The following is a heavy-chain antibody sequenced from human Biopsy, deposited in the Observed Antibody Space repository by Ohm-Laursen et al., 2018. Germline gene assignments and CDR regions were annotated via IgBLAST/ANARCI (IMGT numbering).Heavy chain of an antibody. CDR3: AKAGRISWYDS. J-gene: IGHJ5*01. D-gene: IGHD2-15*01. CDR2: ISSSGGST. Sequence: SLRLSCTAFGFTFSSYTMSWVRQAPGKGLEWVSDISSSGGSTYYADSVNGRFTISRDNSKNTLYLQMNSLRAEDTAVYYCAKAGRISWYDSWGQGTLVTVSS. V-gene: IGHV3-23*01. CDR1: GFTFSSYT.